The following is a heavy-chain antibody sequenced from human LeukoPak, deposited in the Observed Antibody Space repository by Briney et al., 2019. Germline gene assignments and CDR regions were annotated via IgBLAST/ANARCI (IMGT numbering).Heavy chain of an antibody. J-gene: IGHJ5*01. V-gene: IGHV1-69*13. CDR2: IIPIFGTA. D-gene: IGHD2-2*01. Sequence: SVKVSCKASGGTFSSYAISWVRQAPGQGLEWMGGIIPIFGTANYAQKLQGRVTITADESTSTAYMELRSLRSEDTDVYYCSSGIGYCSSTSCPWGQGTLVTVSS. CDR3: SSGIGYCSSTSCP. CDR1: GGTFSSYA.